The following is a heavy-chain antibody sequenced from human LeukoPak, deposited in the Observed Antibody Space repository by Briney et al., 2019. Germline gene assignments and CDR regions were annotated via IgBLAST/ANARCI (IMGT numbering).Heavy chain of an antibody. J-gene: IGHJ4*02. CDR3: ARNAGDF. CDR1: GGSISSSSHY. V-gene: IGHV4-39*07. Sequence: SETLSLTCTVSGGSISSSSHYWSWIRQPPGKGLEWIASINYSGSTYYNPSLKSRVTMSLGASKNQFSLKLSSVTAADTAVYYCARNAGDFWGQGTLVTVSS. D-gene: IGHD6-13*01. CDR2: INYSGST.